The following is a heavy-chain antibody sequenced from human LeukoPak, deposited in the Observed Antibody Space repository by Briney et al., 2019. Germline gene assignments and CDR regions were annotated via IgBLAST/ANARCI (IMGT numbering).Heavy chain of an antibody. Sequence: ASVKFSCKASGYTITSYGISWVRQAPGQALEWIGWISAYNGNTNYAQKLQGRVTMTTDTSTSTAYMELRSLRSDDTAVYYCARVRFLEWLLLDYWGQGTLVTVSS. J-gene: IGHJ4*02. CDR2: ISAYNGNT. CDR3: ARVRFLEWLLLDY. V-gene: IGHV1-18*01. CDR1: GYTITSYG. D-gene: IGHD3-3*01.